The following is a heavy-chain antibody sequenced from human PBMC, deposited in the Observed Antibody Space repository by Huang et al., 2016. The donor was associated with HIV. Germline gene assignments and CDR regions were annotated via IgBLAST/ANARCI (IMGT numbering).Heavy chain of an antibody. CDR3: ARARGYYYYGMDV. CDR2: ISAYKGNT. Sequence: QVQLVQSGAEVKKPGASVKVSCKDSGYTFTSYGIRWVRQAPGKGLEWIVWISAYKGNTNYAQKLQGRVNMTTDTSTSTAYMELRSLRSDDTAVYYCARARGYYYYGMDVWGQGTTVTVSS. V-gene: IGHV1-18*04. CDR1: GYTFTSYG. J-gene: IGHJ6*02.